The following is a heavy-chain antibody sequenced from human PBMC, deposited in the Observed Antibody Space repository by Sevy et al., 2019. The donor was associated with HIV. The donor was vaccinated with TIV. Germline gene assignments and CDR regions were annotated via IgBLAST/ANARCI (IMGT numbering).Heavy chain of an antibody. CDR3: ARVVITMVRGVIPQGWFDP. V-gene: IGHV3-48*01. CDR2: ISSSSSTI. D-gene: IGHD3-10*01. CDR1: GFTFSSYS. J-gene: IGHJ5*02. Sequence: LSLTCAASGFTFSSYSMNWVRQAPGKGLEWVSCISSSSSTIYYADSVKGRFTISRDNAKNSLYLQMNSLRAEDTAVYYCARVVITMVRGVIPQGWFDPWGQGTLVTVSS.